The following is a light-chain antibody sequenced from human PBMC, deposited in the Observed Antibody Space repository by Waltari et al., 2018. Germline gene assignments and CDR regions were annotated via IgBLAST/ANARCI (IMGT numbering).Light chain of an antibody. J-gene: IGLJ1*01. CDR1: TLTRQP. CDR2: KGS. V-gene: IGLV3-25*03. Sequence: SSELTQPPSVSVSPGQTARITCSGATLTRQPASWYQQKPGQAPVLVMYKGSERPSEIPDRFSGSSSGTTVTLTISGVQQEDEGDYYCQSADRDGTFVFGGGTTVSVL. CDR3: QSADRDGTFV.